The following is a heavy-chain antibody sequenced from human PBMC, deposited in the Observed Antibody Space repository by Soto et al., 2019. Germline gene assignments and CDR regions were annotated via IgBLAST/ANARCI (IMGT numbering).Heavy chain of an antibody. CDR1: GFTFSSYS. V-gene: IGHV3-48*02. CDR2: ISSSSSTI. D-gene: IGHD3-22*01. CDR3: AGEPYYYDSSGYPKIKN. J-gene: IGHJ4*02. Sequence: GGSLRLSCAASGFTFSSYSMNWVRQAPGKGLEWVSYISSSSSTIYYADSVKGRFTISRDNAKNSLYLQMNSLRDEDTAVYYCAGEPYYYDSSGYPKIKNWGQGTLVTVSS.